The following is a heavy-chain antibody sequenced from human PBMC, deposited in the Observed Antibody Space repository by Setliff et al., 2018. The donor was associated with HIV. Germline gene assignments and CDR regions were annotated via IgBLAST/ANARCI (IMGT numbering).Heavy chain of an antibody. V-gene: IGHV4-31*01. Sequence: SETLSLTCTVSGDSIDRSNFFWTWIRQHPGKDLEWIGYIYYSGSATYNPSLKSQASISVDTSRNEFSLKLSSVTAADTAVYFCARGGAFCGRDSCYYLDYWGQGNPVTVSS. CDR3: ARGGAFCGRDSCYYLDY. CDR1: GDSIDRSNFF. D-gene: IGHD2-21*02. CDR2: IYYSGSA. J-gene: IGHJ4*02.